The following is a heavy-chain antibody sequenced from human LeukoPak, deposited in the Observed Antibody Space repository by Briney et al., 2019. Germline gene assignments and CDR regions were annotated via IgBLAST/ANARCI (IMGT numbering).Heavy chain of an antibody. CDR2: IKQDGSEK. CDR3: ARYYDFWSSIDY. Sequence: GGSLRLSCAASGFSFSSHWMFWVRQAPGRGLEWVANIKQDGSEKYYVDSVKGRFTISRDNAKNSLYLQMNSLRAEDTAIYYGARYYDFWSSIDYWGQGTLVTVSS. CDR1: GFSFSSHW. D-gene: IGHD3-3*01. V-gene: IGHV3-7*05. J-gene: IGHJ4*02.